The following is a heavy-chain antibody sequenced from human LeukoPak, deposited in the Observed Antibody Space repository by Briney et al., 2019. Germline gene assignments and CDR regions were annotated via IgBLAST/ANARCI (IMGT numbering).Heavy chain of an antibody. CDR3: ARSPRYYYGSGSYQREDY. J-gene: IGHJ4*02. CDR1: GGTFSSYA. Sequence: GASVKVPCKASGGTFSSYAISWVRQAPGQGLEWIGRIIPILGIANYAQKFQGRVTITADKSTSTAYMELSSLRSEDTAVYYCARSPRYYYGSGSYQREDYWGQGTLVTVSS. D-gene: IGHD3-10*01. V-gene: IGHV1-69*04. CDR2: IIPILGIA.